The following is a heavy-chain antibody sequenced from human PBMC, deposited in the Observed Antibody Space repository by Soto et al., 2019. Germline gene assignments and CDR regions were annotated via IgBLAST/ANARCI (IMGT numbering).Heavy chain of an antibody. CDR1: GYTFTSYY. CDR3: ESPLKRPSNWNYPYYGMDV. D-gene: IGHD1-1*01. Sequence: QVQLVQSGAEVKKPGASVKVSCKASGYTFTSYYMHWVRQAPGQGLEWMGIINPSGGNTSYAQKFQDRVNMTRDTSTSTIYMELSSLRSEDTAVYSCESPLKRPSNWNYPYYGMDVWGQGTKVTVSS. CDR2: INPSGGNT. V-gene: IGHV1-46*01. J-gene: IGHJ6*02.